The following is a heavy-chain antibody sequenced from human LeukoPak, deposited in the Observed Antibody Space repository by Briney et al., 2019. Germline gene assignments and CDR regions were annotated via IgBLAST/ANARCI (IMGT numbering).Heavy chain of an antibody. J-gene: IGHJ6*02. D-gene: IGHD2-8*01. CDR1: GYTFSDYP. V-gene: IGHV1-3*01. CDR2: ISAGNI. Sequence: ASVKVSCKASGYTFSDYPMHWLRQAPGQRFEWMGWISAGNIKYSQNFQDRVNITRDTSASTVYMELSSLTSADTAVYYCARVAYVMDVWGQGTTVVASS. CDR3: ARVAYVMDV.